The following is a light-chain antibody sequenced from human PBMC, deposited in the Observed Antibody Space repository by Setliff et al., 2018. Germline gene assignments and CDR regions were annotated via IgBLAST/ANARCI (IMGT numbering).Light chain of an antibody. CDR2: EVS. CDR3: SSYTSNGRDV. Sequence: QSVLTQPASVSGSPGQSITISCTGSSGDIGSFTFVSWYQQYPDEAPKLIIFEVSDRPSGISDRFSGSKSANTASLTISGLQAEDEADYYCSSYTSNGRDVFGTGTKVTVL. J-gene: IGLJ1*01. CDR1: SGDIGSFTF. V-gene: IGLV2-14*03.